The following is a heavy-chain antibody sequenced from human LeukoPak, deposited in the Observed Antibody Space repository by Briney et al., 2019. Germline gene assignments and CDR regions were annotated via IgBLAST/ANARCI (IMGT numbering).Heavy chain of an antibody. CDR3: AKGPRYYYDSSGYYQN. CDR2: LSWNSGTI. Sequence: PGRSLRLSCAASGFTFDDYAMHWVRQAPGKGLEWVSSLSWNSGTIDYADSVKGRFTISRDNAKNSLYLLMNSLRAEDTALYYCAKGPRYYYDSSGYYQNWGQETLVTVSS. V-gene: IGHV3-9*01. CDR1: GFTFDDYA. D-gene: IGHD3-22*01. J-gene: IGHJ4*02.